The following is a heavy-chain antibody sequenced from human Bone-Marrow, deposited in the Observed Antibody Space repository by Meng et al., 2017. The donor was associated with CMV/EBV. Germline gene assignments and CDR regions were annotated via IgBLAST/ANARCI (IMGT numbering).Heavy chain of an antibody. Sequence: GSLRLSCAASGFTFRTYWMSWVRQAPGKGLEWVANIKQDGSEKYYVDSVKGRFTVSRDNAKNSLYFQMNSLRAEDTAVYYCARAGGTYETLYGMDVWGQGTTVTVSS. CDR2: IKQDGSEK. V-gene: IGHV3-7*01. CDR1: GFTFRTYW. CDR3: ARAGGTYETLYGMDV. D-gene: IGHD3-16*01. J-gene: IGHJ6*02.